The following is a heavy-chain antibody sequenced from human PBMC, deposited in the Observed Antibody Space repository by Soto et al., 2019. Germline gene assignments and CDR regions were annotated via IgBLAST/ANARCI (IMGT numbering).Heavy chain of an antibody. J-gene: IGHJ4*02. V-gene: IGHV4-39*01. Sequence: QLQLQESGPGLVKPSETLSLTCSVSAGSISSSSYYWGWIRQPPGKGLEWIGSIYYTGSTYHNPSLKSRVTTSVGTSNNQFSLKLSSVTAADTAVYYCARLCSGGRCYVWGQGTLVTVSS. CDR2: IYYTGST. CDR3: ARLCSGGRCYV. CDR1: AGSISSSSYY. D-gene: IGHD2-15*01.